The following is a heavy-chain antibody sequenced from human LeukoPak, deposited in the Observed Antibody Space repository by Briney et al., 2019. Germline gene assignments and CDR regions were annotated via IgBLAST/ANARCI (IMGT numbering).Heavy chain of an antibody. CDR2: IYYSGST. J-gene: IGHJ4*02. Sequence: PSETLSLTCTVSGGSISGSSYYWGWIRQPPGKGLEWIGSIYYSGSTYYNPSLKSRVTISVDTSKNQFSLKLSSVTAADTAVYYCARSAVYCGGDCYPYYFDYWGQGTLVTVSS. CDR3: ARSAVYCGGDCYPYYFDY. V-gene: IGHV4-39*07. CDR1: GGSISGSSYY. D-gene: IGHD2-21*02.